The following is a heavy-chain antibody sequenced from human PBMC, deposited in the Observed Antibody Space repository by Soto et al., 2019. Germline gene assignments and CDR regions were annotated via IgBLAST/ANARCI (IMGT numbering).Heavy chain of an antibody. CDR3: ARLASSSTYYYYGMDV. V-gene: IGHV1-69*06. J-gene: IGHJ6*02. CDR2: IIPIFGTA. D-gene: IGHD6-6*01. Sequence: SVKVSCKASGGTFSSYSISWVRQAPGQGLEWMGGIIPIFGTANYAQKFQGRVTITADKSTSTAYMELSSLRSEDTAVYYCARLASSSTYYYYGMDVWGQGTTVTVSS. CDR1: GGTFSSYS.